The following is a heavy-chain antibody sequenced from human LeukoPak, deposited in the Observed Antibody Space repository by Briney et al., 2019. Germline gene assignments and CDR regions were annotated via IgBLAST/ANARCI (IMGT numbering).Heavy chain of an antibody. J-gene: IGHJ4*02. Sequence: PSETLSLTCTVSGYSISSGYYWGWIRQPPGKGLEWIGSIYHSGSTYYNPSLKSRVTISVDTSKNQFSLQLNSVTPEDTAVYYCARDLFGGPFDYWGQGTLVTVSS. D-gene: IGHD3-3*01. CDR3: ARDLFGGPFDY. V-gene: IGHV4-38-2*02. CDR2: IYHSGST. CDR1: GYSISSGYY.